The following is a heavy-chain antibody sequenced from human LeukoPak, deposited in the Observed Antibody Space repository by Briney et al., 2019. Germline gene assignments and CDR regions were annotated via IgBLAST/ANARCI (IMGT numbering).Heavy chain of an antibody. CDR2: IKQDGSEK. Sequence: GGSLRLSCVVSGFTFNSYWMSWVRQAPGKWLEWVANIKQDGSEKNYVDSVKGRFTISRDNAKNSLYLQMNSLRAEDTAVYYCTREDDVRVAAHRGDWFDPWGQGTLVTVSS. D-gene: IGHD6-6*01. J-gene: IGHJ5*02. CDR3: TREDDVRVAAHRGDWFDP. V-gene: IGHV3-7*01. CDR1: GFTFNSYW.